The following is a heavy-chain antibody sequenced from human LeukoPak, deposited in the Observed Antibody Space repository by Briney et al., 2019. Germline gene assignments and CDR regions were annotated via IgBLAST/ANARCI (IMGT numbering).Heavy chain of an antibody. CDR1: GGSISSGDYY. J-gene: IGHJ3*02. CDR2: IYYSGST. V-gene: IGHV4-30-4*08. D-gene: IGHD1-26*01. Sequence: PSETLSLTCTVSGGSISSGDYYWSWIRQPPGKGLEWIGYIYYSGSTYYNPSLKSRVTISVDTSKNQFSLKLSSVTAADTAVYYCARGEPIVGATEAGAAFDIWGQGTMVTVSS. CDR3: ARGEPIVGATEAGAAFDI.